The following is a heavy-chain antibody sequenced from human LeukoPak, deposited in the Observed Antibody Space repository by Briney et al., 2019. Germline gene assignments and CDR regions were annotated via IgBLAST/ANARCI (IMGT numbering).Heavy chain of an antibody. CDR1: GGSFSGYY. V-gene: IGHV4-34*01. CDR3: ARGESVTMFGVPLDAFDI. D-gene: IGHD3-10*02. J-gene: IGHJ3*02. Sequence: SETLSLTCAVYGGSFSGYYWSWIRQPPGKGLEWIGEINHSGSTNYNPSLKSRVTISVDTSKNQFSLKLSSVTAADTAVYYRARGESVTMFGVPLDAFDIWGQGTMVTVSS. CDR2: INHSGST.